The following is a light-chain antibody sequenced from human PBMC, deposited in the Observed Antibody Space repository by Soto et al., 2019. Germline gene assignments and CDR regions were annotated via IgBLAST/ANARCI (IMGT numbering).Light chain of an antibody. V-gene: IGKV3-20*01. CDR2: GSS. Sequence: IVLTQSPGTLSLSPGERATLSCRASQSISASYLAWYQQKPGQAPRLLIYGSSSRATGIPGRFTGSGSGTDFTLTIRRMQPEDFAVYYCQQYGSPLTFCGGTKVDIK. CDR3: QQYGSPLT. J-gene: IGKJ4*01. CDR1: QSISASY.